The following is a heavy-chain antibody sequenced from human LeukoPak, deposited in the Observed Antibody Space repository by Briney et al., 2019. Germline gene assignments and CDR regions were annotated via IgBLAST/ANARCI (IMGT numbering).Heavy chain of an antibody. CDR1: GGSISSYY. V-gene: IGHV4-59*01. J-gene: IGHJ6*03. CDR2: IYYSGST. Sequence: SETLSLTCTVSGGSISSYYWSWIRQPPGKGLEWIGYIYYSGSTNYNPSLKSRVTISVDTSKNQFSLKLSSVTAVDTAVYYCAGRWYYDFWSGYPPYYMDVWGKGTTVTVSS. D-gene: IGHD3-3*01. CDR3: AGRWYYDFWSGYPPYYMDV.